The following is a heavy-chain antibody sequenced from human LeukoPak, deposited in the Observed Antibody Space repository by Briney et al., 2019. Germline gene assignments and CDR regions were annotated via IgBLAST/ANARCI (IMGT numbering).Heavy chain of an antibody. CDR3: ARAYSYGSEYYFDY. D-gene: IGHD5-18*01. CDR1: GFTVSSNY. J-gene: IGHJ4*02. V-gene: IGHV3-66*01. Sequence: PGGSLRLSCAASGFTVSSNYMSWVRQAPGKGLEWVSVIYSGGSTYYADSVKGRFTISRDNSKNTLYLQMNSLRAEDTAVYYCARAYSYGSEYYFDYWGQGTLVTVSS. CDR2: IYSGGST.